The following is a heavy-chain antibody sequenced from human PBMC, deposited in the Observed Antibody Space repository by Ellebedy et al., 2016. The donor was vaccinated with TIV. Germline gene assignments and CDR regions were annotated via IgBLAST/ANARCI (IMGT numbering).Heavy chain of an antibody. CDR2: ISSGSSYI. CDR3: ARDNKASYYFGMDV. J-gene: IGHJ6*02. CDR1: GFTFSDYS. D-gene: IGHD2/OR15-2a*01. Sequence: PGGSLRLSCAASGFTFSDYSMNWVRQAPGKGLEWVSSISSGSSYIYYVDSVKGRFTISRDNAKNSLYLQMTSLRADDTAVYYCARDNKASYYFGMDVWGLGTTVTVSS. V-gene: IGHV3-21*01.